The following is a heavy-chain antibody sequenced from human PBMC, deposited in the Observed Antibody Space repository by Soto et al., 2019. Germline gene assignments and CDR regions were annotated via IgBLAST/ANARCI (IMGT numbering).Heavy chain of an antibody. CDR1: GGTLSSYT. CDR3: ARVSDGFYP. CDR2: MIPILGIA. V-gene: IGHV1-69*02. J-gene: IGHJ5*02. Sequence: QVQLVQSGAEVKKPGSSVKVSCKASGGTLSSYTISWVRQAPGQGLEWMGRMIPILGIANYAQKFQGRVTITADKSTSTAYMELSSLRSEDTAVYYCARVSDGFYPWGQGTLVTVSS.